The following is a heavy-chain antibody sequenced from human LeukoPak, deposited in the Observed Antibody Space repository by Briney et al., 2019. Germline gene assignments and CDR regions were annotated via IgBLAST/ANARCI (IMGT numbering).Heavy chain of an antibody. CDR2: ISGSGGST. CDR3: AKAKNYYDSSGFDY. D-gene: IGHD3-22*01. Sequence: GGSLRLSCAASGFTSSSYAMSWVRQAPGKGLEWVSAISGSGGSTYYADSVKGRFTISRDNSKNTLYLQMNSLRAEDTAVYYCAKAKNYYDSSGFDYWGQGALVTVSS. V-gene: IGHV3-23*01. CDR1: GFTSSSYA. J-gene: IGHJ4*02.